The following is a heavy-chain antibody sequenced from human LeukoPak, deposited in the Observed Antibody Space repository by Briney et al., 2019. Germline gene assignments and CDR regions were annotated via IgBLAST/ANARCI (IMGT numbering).Heavy chain of an antibody. CDR3: ARRLKTVVAEFYFDS. J-gene: IGHJ4*02. CDR1: GDSISSGGYS. V-gene: IGHV4-39*01. Sequence: PSETLSLTCAVSGDSISSGGYSWSWIRQPPGKGLEWIGSIFYSGSTYYNPSLKSRVTISVDTSKNQFSLKLTSVTAADTAVYYCARRLKTVVAEFYFDSWGQGTLVTVSS. D-gene: IGHD3-22*01. CDR2: IFYSGST.